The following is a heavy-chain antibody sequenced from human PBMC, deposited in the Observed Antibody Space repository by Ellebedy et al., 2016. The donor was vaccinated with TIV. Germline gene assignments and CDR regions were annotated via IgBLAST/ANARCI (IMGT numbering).Heavy chain of an antibody. CDR3: ARGYYDSSGHESDQH. J-gene: IGHJ1*01. Sequence: ASVKVSCKASGGTFSSYAISWVRQAPGQGLEWMGGIIPIFGTANYAQKFQGRVTITADKSTSTAYMELSSLRSEDTAVYYCARGYYDSSGHESDQHWGQGTLVTVSS. D-gene: IGHD3-22*01. V-gene: IGHV1-69*06. CDR1: GGTFSSYA. CDR2: IIPIFGTA.